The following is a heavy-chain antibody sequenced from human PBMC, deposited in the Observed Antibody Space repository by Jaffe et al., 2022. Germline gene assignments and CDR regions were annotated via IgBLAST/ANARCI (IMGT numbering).Heavy chain of an antibody. Sequence: QVQLQESGPGLVKPSETLSLTCAVSGYSISSGYYWGWIRQPPGKGLEWIGSIYHSGSTYYNPSLKSRVTISVDTSKNQFSLKLSSVTAADTAVYYCARHLGIISHFDYWGQGTLVTVSS. J-gene: IGHJ4*02. D-gene: IGHD3-10*01. V-gene: IGHV4-38-2*01. CDR3: ARHLGIISHFDY. CDR1: GYSISSGYY. CDR2: IYHSGST.